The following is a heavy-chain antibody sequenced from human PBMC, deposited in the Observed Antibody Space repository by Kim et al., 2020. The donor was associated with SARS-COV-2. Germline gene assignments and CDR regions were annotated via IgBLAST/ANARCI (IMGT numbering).Heavy chain of an antibody. V-gene: IGHV3-7*01. J-gene: IGHJ4*02. CDR3: ARMGVAAAGLFDY. Sequence: VDAVKGRFTSSRDNAKNSLYLQMNSLRAEDTAVYYCARMGVAAAGLFDYWGQRTLVTISS. D-gene: IGHD6-13*01.